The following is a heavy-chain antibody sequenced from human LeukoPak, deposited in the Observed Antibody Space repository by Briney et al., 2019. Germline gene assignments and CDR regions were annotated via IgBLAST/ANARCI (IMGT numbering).Heavy chain of an antibody. CDR2: IGTAGDT. Sequence: GSLRLSCAASGFTFSSYDMHWVRQATGKGLEWVSTIGTAGDTYYPGSVKGQFTISRDNAKNSLYLQMNSLRAEDTALYYCAKGAAADLYYYYGMDVWGQGTTVTVSS. D-gene: IGHD6-13*01. J-gene: IGHJ6*02. CDR3: AKGAAADLYYYYGMDV. V-gene: IGHV3-13*01. CDR1: GFTFSSYD.